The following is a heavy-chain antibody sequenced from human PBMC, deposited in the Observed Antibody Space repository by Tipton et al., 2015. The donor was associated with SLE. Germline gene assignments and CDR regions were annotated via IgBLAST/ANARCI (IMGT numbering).Heavy chain of an antibody. CDR2: IYYSGST. Sequence: TLSLTCTVSGGSISSYYWSWIRQPPGKGLEWIGYIYYSGSTNYNPSLKSRVTISVDTSKNQFSLKLSSVTAADTAVYYCARDLGAGIAVAASFDYWGQGTLVTVSS. D-gene: IGHD6-19*01. V-gene: IGHV4-59*01. CDR1: GGSISSYY. J-gene: IGHJ4*02. CDR3: ARDLGAGIAVAASFDY.